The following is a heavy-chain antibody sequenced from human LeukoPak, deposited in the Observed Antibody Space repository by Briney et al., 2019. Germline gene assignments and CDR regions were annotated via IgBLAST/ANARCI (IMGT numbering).Heavy chain of an antibody. CDR2: IYYSGST. V-gene: IGHV4-61*01. Sequence: RASETLSLTCTVSGGSVSSGSYYWSWIRQPPGKGLEWIGYIYYSGSTNYNPSLKSRVTISVDTSKNQFSLKLSSVTAADTAVFCCARVASGYDVFDIWGQGTMVTVSS. D-gene: IGHD3-3*01. J-gene: IGHJ3*02. CDR3: ARVASGYDVFDI. CDR1: GGSVSSGSYY.